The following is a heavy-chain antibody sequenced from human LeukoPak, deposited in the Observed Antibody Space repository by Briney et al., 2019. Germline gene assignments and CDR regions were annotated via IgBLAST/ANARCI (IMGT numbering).Heavy chain of an antibody. Sequence: GRSLRLSCAASGFTFSSYGMHWVRQAPGKGLEWVSYISSSGSTIYYADSVKGRFTISRDNAKNSLYLQMNSLRAEDTAVYYCARAGGGSGSYYNPYYYGMDVWGKGTTVTVSS. CDR1: GFTFSSYG. CDR3: ARAGGGSGSYYNPYYYGMDV. D-gene: IGHD3-10*01. V-gene: IGHV3-48*04. J-gene: IGHJ6*04. CDR2: ISSSGSTI.